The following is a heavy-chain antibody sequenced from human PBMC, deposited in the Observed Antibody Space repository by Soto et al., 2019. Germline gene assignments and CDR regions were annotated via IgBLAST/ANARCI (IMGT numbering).Heavy chain of an antibody. CDR1: WGSSIGYY. V-gene: IGHV4-34*01. Sequence: SETLSLTGAVYWGSSIGYYWGWCLQPPGKGLECIGEITHSGTTKYNPSLKIRVTISAYTSQTQFSLSLISVTAADTALYFCSAWYPGPRHDYWGQGTLVTVSS. D-gene: IGHD1-20*01. CDR3: SAWYPGPRHDY. J-gene: IGHJ4*02. CDR2: ITHSGTT.